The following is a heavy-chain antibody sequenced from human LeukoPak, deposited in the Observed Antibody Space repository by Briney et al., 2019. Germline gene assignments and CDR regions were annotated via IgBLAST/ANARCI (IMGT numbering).Heavy chain of an antibody. J-gene: IGHJ4*02. Sequence: ASVKVSCKVSGYTLTELSMHWVRQAPGKGLEWMGGFDPEDGETIYAQKFRGRVTMTEDTSTDTAYMELSSLRSEDTAVYYCARHPQYYGSGMYYFDYWGQGTLVTVSS. CDR1: GYTLTELS. CDR2: FDPEDGET. D-gene: IGHD3-10*01. CDR3: ARHPQYYGSGMYYFDY. V-gene: IGHV1-24*01.